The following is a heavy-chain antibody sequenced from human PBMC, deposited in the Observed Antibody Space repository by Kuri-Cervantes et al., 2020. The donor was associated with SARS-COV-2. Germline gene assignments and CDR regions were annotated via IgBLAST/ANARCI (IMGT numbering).Heavy chain of an antibody. D-gene: IGHD3-3*01. CDR2: IHYSGST. Sequence: SETLSLTCTVSGDSVSSASYYWSWIRQPPGKGLEWIGYIHYSGSTNYNPSLKSRVTISVDTSKNQFSLKLSSVTAADTAVYYCAKSYRDGTIFGVVIIKHYYYGMDVWGQGTTVTVSS. CDR1: GDSVSSASYY. J-gene: IGHJ6*02. CDR3: AKSYRDGTIFGVVIIKHYYYGMDV. V-gene: IGHV4-61*01.